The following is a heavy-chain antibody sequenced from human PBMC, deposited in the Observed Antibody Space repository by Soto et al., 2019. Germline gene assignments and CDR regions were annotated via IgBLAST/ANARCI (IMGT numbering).Heavy chain of an antibody. Sequence: PSETLSLTCAVYGGSFSGYYWSWIRQPPGKGLEWIGEINHSGSTNYNPSLKSRVTISVDTSKNQFSLKLSSVTAADTAVYYCASREMATIDNWFDPWGQGTLVTVS. CDR2: INHSGST. CDR1: GGSFSGYY. CDR3: ASREMATIDNWFDP. D-gene: IGHD5-12*01. V-gene: IGHV4-34*01. J-gene: IGHJ5*02.